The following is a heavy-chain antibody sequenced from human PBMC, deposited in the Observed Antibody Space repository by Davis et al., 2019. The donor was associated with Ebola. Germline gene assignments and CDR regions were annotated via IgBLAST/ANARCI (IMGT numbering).Heavy chain of an antibody. J-gene: IGHJ4*02. Sequence: GSLRLSCTVSGGSVSSGTNYWSWIRQSPGKGLEWIGYIYHSGSTIYNPSLKSRVTISLDMSKNQFSLKLNSVTAADTALYYCARVLGNGDLLLDYWGQGTLVTVSS. CDR1: GGSVSSGTNY. CDR2: IYHSGST. D-gene: IGHD4-17*01. CDR3: ARVLGNGDLLLDY. V-gene: IGHV4-61*01.